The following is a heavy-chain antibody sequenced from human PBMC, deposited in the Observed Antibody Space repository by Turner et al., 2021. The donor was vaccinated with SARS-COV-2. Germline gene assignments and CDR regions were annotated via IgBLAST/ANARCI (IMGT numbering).Heavy chain of an antibody. CDR1: GDSISGYY. J-gene: IGHJ4*02. D-gene: IGHD3-9*01. CDR3: ARSGTGRYFDWLLLIDY. CDR2: MYTSGST. V-gene: IGHV4-4*07. Sequence: QVQLQESGPGLVKPSQTLSLTCTVSGDSISGYYWSWIRQPAGKGLEWIGRMYTSGSTNYNPSLKSRVTMSLDSSKNQFYLKLNSVTAADTARYYCARSGTGRYFDWLLLIDYWGQGTLVTVS.